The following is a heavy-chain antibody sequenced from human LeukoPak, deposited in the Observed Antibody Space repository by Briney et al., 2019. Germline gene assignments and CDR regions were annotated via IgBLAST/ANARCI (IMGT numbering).Heavy chain of an antibody. CDR1: RYTFNTLA. CDR3: AKWVRSGSYYFDS. V-gene: IGHV3-23*05. J-gene: IGHJ4*02. Sequence: PGGSLRLSCEASRYTFNTLAMSWVRQAPGKGLQWVSSITKSAYSTYYADSVKGRFTISRDNSENTVFLRMNSLRAEDTAAYYCAKWVRSGSYYFDSWGQGTLVTVSS. D-gene: IGHD1-26*01. CDR2: ITKSAYST.